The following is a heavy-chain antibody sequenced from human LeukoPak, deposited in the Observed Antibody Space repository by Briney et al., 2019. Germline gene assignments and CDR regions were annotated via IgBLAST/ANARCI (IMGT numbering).Heavy chain of an antibody. CDR1: GYSFTSYW. V-gene: IGHV5-51*01. Sequence: GESLKISCKGSGYSFTSYWIGWVRQMPGKGLEWMGIIYPGDSDTRYSPSFQGQVTISADKSISTAYLQWSSLKVSDTAMYYCGYCSSTSCLYFDYWGQGTLVTVSS. CDR3: GYCSSTSCLYFDY. D-gene: IGHD2-2*01. CDR2: IYPGDSDT. J-gene: IGHJ4*02.